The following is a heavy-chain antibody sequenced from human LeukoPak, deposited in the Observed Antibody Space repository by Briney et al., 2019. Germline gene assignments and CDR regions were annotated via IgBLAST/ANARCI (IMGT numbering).Heavy chain of an antibody. CDR2: IYENGGTT. J-gene: IGHJ4*02. V-gene: IGHV3-23*01. CDR1: GFTFRSHA. Sequence: GGSLRLSCVGSGFTFRSHAMSWVRQAPEKGLEFVSGIYENGGTTYYADSVKGGFSISRDNSKNTLYLQMDSLRGEDTAVYYCAKDFRIGYSAHFDYWGQGALVTVSS. D-gene: IGHD2-21*01. CDR3: AKDFRIGYSAHFDY.